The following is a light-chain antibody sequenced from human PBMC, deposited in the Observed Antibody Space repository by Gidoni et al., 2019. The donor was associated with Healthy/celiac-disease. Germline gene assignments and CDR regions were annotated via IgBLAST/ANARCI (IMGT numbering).Light chain of an antibody. CDR2: DAS. V-gene: IGKV1-33*01. CDR3: QQYDNLPLLT. CDR1: QDISNY. J-gene: IGKJ4*01. Sequence: IQMTQSPSSLSASAGDRVTITCQASQDISNYLNWYQQKPGKAPKLLIYDASNLETGVPSRFSGSGSGTDFTFTISSLQPEDIATYYCQQYDNLPLLTFXGXTKVEIK.